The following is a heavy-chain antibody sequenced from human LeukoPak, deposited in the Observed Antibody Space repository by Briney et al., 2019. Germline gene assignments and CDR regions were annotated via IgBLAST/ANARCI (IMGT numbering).Heavy chain of an antibody. CDR2: ISSSSSYI. D-gene: IGHD3-9*01. CDR3: ARERFYDILTGDAFDI. CDR1: GFSLSNSA. Sequence: GGSLRLSCAASGFSLSNSAMSWVRQAPGKGLEWVSSISSSSSYIYYADSVKGRFTISRDNAKNSLYLQMNSLRAEDTAVYYCARERFYDILTGDAFDIWGQGTMVTVSS. V-gene: IGHV3-21*01. J-gene: IGHJ3*02.